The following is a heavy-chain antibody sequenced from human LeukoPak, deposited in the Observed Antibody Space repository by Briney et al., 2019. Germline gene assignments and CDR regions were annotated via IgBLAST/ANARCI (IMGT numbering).Heavy chain of an antibody. D-gene: IGHD6-19*01. CDR3: ASCSSGWYGWFDP. CDR1: GYTFTGYY. Sequence: PGASVKVSCKASGYTFTGYYMHWVRQAPGQGLEWMGWINPNSGGTNYAQKFQGRVTMTRHTSISTAYMELSRLRSDDTAVYYCASCSSGWYGWFDPWGQETLVTVSS. J-gene: IGHJ5*02. V-gene: IGHV1-2*02. CDR2: INPNSGGT.